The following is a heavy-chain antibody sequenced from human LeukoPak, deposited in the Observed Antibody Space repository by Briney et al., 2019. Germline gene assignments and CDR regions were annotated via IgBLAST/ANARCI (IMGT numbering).Heavy chain of an antibody. Sequence: SETLSLTCTVSGGSISSYYWSWIRQPAGKGLEWIGRIYTSGSTNYNPSLKSRITMSVDTSKNQFSLKLSSVTAADTAVYYCARDDRHCSSTSCYTFVDYWGQGTLVTVSS. V-gene: IGHV4-4*07. CDR2: IYTSGST. J-gene: IGHJ4*02. D-gene: IGHD2-2*02. CDR1: GGSISSYY. CDR3: ARDDRHCSSTSCYTFVDY.